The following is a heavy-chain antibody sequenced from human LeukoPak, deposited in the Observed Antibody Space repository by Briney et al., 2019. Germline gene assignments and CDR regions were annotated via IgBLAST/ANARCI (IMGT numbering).Heavy chain of an antibody. D-gene: IGHD4-17*01. J-gene: IGHJ3*02. Sequence: ASVKVSCKASGYTFTSYDINWVRQATGQGLEWMGWMNPNSGNTGYAQKFQGRVTMTRNTSISTAYMELSSLRSEDTAVYYCASALGNHGDYEDAFDIWGQGTMVTVSS. CDR3: ASALGNHGDYEDAFDI. CDR1: GYTFTSYD. CDR2: MNPNSGNT. V-gene: IGHV1-8*01.